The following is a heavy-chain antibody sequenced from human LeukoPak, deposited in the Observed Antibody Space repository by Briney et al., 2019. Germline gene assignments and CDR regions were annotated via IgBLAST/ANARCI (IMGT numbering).Heavy chain of an antibody. Sequence: GGSLRLSCAASGFTVSSNYMSWVRQAPGKGLERVSVIYSGGSTYYADSVKGRFTISRDNSKNTLYLQMNSLRAEDTAVYYCARDGFLGPVTAYLDYWGQGTPVTVSS. D-gene: IGHD3/OR15-3a*01. J-gene: IGHJ4*02. CDR2: IYSGGST. CDR3: ARDGFLGPVTAYLDY. CDR1: GFTVSSNY. V-gene: IGHV3-66*01.